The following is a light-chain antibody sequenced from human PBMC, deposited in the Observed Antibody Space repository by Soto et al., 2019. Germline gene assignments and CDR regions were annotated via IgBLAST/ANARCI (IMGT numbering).Light chain of an antibody. J-gene: IGKJ2*01. V-gene: IGKV1-5*01. CDR2: DAS. CDR3: QQYNIYPYT. Sequence: DIQMTQSPFTLSASVGDRVTITCRASQSINNWLAWYQQKPGKAPKFLMYDASSLESGVPSRFSGSGSGPEFTLTISSLQPDDFATYYCQQYNIYPYTFGQGTKLEIK. CDR1: QSINNW.